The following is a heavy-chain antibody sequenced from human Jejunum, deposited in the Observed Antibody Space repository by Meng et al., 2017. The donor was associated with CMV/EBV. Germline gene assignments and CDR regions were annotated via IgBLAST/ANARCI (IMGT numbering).Heavy chain of an antibody. CDR1: GGSFSEYY. CDR2: INHDRGT. Sequence: QVQLQQGGAGLLKPSEAPSLTCAVYGGSFSEYYWSWSCQPPGKGLEWFGEINHDRGTHYNPALKSRDTISVDTSKNQFSLKLRSVTAADTSVYYCVFYSNNIDYWGQGTLVTVSS. CDR3: VFYSNNIDY. V-gene: IGHV4-34*01. J-gene: IGHJ4*02. D-gene: IGHD6-13*01.